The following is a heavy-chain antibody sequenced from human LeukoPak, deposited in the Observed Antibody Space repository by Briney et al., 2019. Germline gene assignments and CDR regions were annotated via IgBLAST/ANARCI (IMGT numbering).Heavy chain of an antibody. V-gene: IGHV3-23*01. CDR2: ISGSGGST. J-gene: IGHJ4*02. CDR1: GFTFSSYA. Sequence: GGSLRLSCAASGFTFSSYAMSWVRQAPGKGLEWVSAISGSGGSTYYADSVKGRFTISRDNSKNTLYLQMNSLRAEDTAVYYCAREGVVITTEYYFDYWGQGTLVTVSS. D-gene: IGHD3-22*01. CDR3: AREGVVITTEYYFDY.